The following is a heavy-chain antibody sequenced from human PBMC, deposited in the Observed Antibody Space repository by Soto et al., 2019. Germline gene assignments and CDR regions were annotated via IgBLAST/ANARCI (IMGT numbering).Heavy chain of an antibody. CDR1: GYTFTSYY. CDR2: INPSGGST. J-gene: IGHJ3*02. D-gene: IGHD5-18*01. V-gene: IGHV1-46*01. CDR3: ARERAVDTALLDAFDI. Sequence: ASVKVSCKASGYTFTSYYIHWVRQAPGQGLEWMGIINPSGGSTSYAQKFQGRVTMTRDTSTSTVYMELSSLRSEDTAVYYCARERAVDTALLDAFDIWGQGTMVTVSS.